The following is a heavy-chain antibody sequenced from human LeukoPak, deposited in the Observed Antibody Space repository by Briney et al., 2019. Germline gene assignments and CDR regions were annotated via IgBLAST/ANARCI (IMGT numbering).Heavy chain of an antibody. CDR1: GFTFSSYG. CDR3: AKSPNGDSSGYYFDY. CDR2: ISYDGSNK. V-gene: IGHV3-30*18. Sequence: GGSLRLSCAASGFTFSSYGMHWVRQAPGKGLEWVAVISYDGSNKYYADSVRGRFTISRDNSKNTLYLQMNSLRAEDTAVYYCAKSPNGDSSGYYFDYWGRGTLVTVSS. J-gene: IGHJ4*02. D-gene: IGHD3-22*01.